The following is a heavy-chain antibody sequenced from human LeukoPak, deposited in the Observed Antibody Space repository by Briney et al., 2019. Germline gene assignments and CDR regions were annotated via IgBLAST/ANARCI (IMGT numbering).Heavy chain of an antibody. CDR3: ASCPGIAAGGFGMDV. Sequence: SVKVSCKASGGTFSSYAISWVRQAPGPGLEWMGRIIPIFGIANYAQKFQGRVTITADKSTSTAYMELSSLRSEDTAVYYCASCPGIAAGGFGMDVWGQGTTVTVSS. D-gene: IGHD6-13*01. J-gene: IGHJ6*02. CDR2: IIPIFGIA. CDR1: GGTFSSYA. V-gene: IGHV1-69*04.